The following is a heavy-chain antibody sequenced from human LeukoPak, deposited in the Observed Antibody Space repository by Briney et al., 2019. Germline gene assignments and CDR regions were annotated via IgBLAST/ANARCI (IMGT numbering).Heavy chain of an antibody. CDR2: INAGNGNT. CDR3: ARVGQQLGNDY. V-gene: IGHV1-3*01. Sequence: GASVKVSCKTSGYTFTSYAMHWVRQAPGQRLEWMGWINAGNGNTKYSQKFQGRVTITRDTSASTAYMELSSLRSEDTAVYYCARVGQQLGNDYWGQGTLVTVSS. CDR1: GYTFTSYA. D-gene: IGHD6-13*01. J-gene: IGHJ4*02.